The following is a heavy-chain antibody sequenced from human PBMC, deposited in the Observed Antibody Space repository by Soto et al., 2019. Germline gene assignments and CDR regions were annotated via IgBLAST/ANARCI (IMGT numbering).Heavy chain of an antibody. CDR2: IYYSGST. V-gene: IGHV4-59*01. CDR1: GGSISSYY. J-gene: IGHJ6*02. Sequence: PSETLSLTCTVSGGSISSYYWSWIRQPPGKGLEWIGYIYYSGSTNYNPSLKSRVTISVGTSKNQFSLKLSSVTAADTAVYYCARAALARTYYYDSSGYWYYYGMDVWGQGTTVTVSS. CDR3: ARAALARTYYYDSSGYWYYYGMDV. D-gene: IGHD3-22*01.